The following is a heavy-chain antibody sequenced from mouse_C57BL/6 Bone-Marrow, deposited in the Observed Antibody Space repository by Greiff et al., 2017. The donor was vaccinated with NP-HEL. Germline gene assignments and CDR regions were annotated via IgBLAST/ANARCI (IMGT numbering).Heavy chain of an antibody. CDR3: ARNTPYGYGFAY. CDR1: GFSLTSYG. V-gene: IGHV2-2*01. CDR2: IWSGGST. Sequence: VQLQESGPGLVQPSQSLSITCTVSGFSLTSYGVHWVRQSPGKGLEWLGGIWSGGSTDNNAAFITTLSISKDNCKSQVFFKRNRLQADDTAIYYCARNTPYGYGFAYWGQGTLVTVSS. J-gene: IGHJ3*01. D-gene: IGHD2-2*01.